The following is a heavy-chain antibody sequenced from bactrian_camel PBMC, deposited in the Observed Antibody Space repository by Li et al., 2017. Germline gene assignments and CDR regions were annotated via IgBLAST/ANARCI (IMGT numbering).Heavy chain of an antibody. J-gene: IGHJ4*01. V-gene: IGHV3-2*01. CDR1: GFAFTSHT. D-gene: IGHD2*01. Sequence: HVQLVESGGGLVQPGGSLRLSCVASGFAFTSHTMGWIRQAPGKEREAVARIYTGSGNTYYTDSVKGRFTISLDVAKNTLYLQMDNLRADDSGMYYCAADPPGTEQFCQYAKGMPTDHARFGEGTQVTVS. CDR2: IYTGSGNT.